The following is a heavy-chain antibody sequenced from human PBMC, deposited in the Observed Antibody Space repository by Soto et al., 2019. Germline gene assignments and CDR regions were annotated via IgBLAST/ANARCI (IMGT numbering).Heavy chain of an antibody. CDR2: IIPIFGTA. V-gene: IGHV1-69*12. CDR1: GGTFSSYA. CDR3: AQTKGYSSSWYFY. Sequence: QVQLVQSGAEVKKPGSSVKVSCKASGGTFSSYAISWVRQAPGQGLEWMGGIIPIFGTANYAEKFQGRVTITADDSTSTAYMEMSSLRSDATAVYYCAQTKGYSSSWYFYWGQGTLVTVSS. D-gene: IGHD6-13*01. J-gene: IGHJ4*02.